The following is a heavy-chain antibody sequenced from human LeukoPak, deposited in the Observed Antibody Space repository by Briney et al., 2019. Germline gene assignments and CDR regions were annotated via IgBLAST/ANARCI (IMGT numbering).Heavy chain of an antibody. CDR3: ASSPSYIRY. CDR1: GYTFTDYY. D-gene: IGHD1-14*01. CDR2: INPNSGDT. J-gene: IGHJ4*02. Sequence: GASVKVSCKASGYTFTDYYIHWVRQAPGQGLEWMGWINPNSGDTNYAQNFQGRVTMTRDTSISTAYMELSRLTSDDTAVYYCASSPSYIRYWGRGTLVTVSS. V-gene: IGHV1-2*02.